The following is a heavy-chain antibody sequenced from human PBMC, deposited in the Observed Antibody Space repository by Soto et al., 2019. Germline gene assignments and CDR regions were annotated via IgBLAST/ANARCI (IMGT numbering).Heavy chain of an antibody. CDR3: ATRLVAEPNYYHYGMYV. Sequence: SSVKVSCKADAGTFSSYAISWVRQAPGGGFVWMGGIIPIFGTANYAQKFQGRVTITAHESTSTPYMELSRLSSEDTPVYYCATRLVAEPNYYHYGMYVWGQGTPVTVSS. J-gene: IGHJ6*02. CDR2: IIPIFGTA. V-gene: IGHV1-69*13. D-gene: IGHD2-15*01. CDR1: AGTFSSYA.